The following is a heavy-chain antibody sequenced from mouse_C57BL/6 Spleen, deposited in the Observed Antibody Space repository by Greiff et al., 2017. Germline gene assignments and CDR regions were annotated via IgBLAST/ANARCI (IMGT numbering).Heavy chain of an antibody. CDR1: GYTFTGYW. J-gene: IGHJ3*01. D-gene: IGHD1-1*01. V-gene: IGHV1-9*01. Sequence: QVQLKESGAELMKPGASVKLSCKATGYTFTGYWIEWVKQRPGHGLEWIGEILPGSGSTNYNEKFKGKATFTADTSSNTAYMQLSSLTTKDSAIYYCARRHYYYGSGFAYWGQGTLVTVSA. CDR2: ILPGSGST. CDR3: ARRHYYYGSGFAY.